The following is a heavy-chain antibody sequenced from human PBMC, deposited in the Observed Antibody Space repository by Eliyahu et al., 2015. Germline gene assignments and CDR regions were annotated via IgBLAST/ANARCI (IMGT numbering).Heavy chain of an antibody. Sequence: QVQVVESGGGLVKPGGSLRLXCVASGFTFSDFYMSWLRQAPGKGLEWIAYITDNGSPRYYADSVKGRFTISRDNAKKLLYLQMNSLRVEDTAVYYCARDAEIHAFHIWGQGTMVTVS. V-gene: IGHV3-11*01. J-gene: IGHJ3*02. D-gene: IGHD1-14*01. CDR1: GFTFSDFY. CDR2: ITDNGSPR. CDR3: ARDAEIHAFHI.